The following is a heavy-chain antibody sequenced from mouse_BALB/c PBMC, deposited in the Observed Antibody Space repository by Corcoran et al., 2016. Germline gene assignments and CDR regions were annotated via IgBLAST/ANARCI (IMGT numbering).Heavy chain of an antibody. Sequence: QVTLKESGPGILQPSQTLSLTCSFSGFSLSTSGMGVGWIRQPSGKGLEWLAHIWWNDDKRYNPALKSRLTISKDTSSNQVFLKIASVDTADTATYYCARIRVYDGYYVPLAYWGQGTLVTVSP. CDR2: IWWNDDK. V-gene: IGHV8-8*01. CDR3: ARIRVYDGYYVPLAY. CDR1: GFSLSTSGMG. J-gene: IGHJ3*01. D-gene: IGHD2-3*01.